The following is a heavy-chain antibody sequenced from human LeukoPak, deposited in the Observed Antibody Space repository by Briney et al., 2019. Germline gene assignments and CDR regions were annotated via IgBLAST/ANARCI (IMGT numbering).Heavy chain of an antibody. CDR3: AREGEELGWSYYYYYYMDV. D-gene: IGHD3-16*01. J-gene: IGHJ6*03. CDR2: IKQDGSEK. Sequence: PGGSLRLSCAASGFTFSSYWMSWVRQAPGKGLEWVANIKQDGSEKYYVDSVKGRFTISRDNAKNSLYLRMNSLRAEDTAVYYCAREGEELGWSYYYYYYMDVWGKGTTVTISS. CDR1: GFTFSSYW. V-gene: IGHV3-7*01.